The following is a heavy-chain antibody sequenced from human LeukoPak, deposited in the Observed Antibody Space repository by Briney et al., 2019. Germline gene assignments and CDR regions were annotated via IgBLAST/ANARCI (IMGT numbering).Heavy chain of an antibody. D-gene: IGHD1-26*01. CDR1: GFIFSDYW. CDR2: IDPHGTTT. CDR3: ASRVGFEY. V-gene: IGHV3-74*01. Sequence: PGGSLRLSCAASGFIFSDYWMYWVRQGPGERLLSVSRIDPHGTTTHYADSVKGRFTISRDNAKNSLFLQMNSLRVEDTAVYYCASRVGFEYWGQGTQVTVSS. J-gene: IGHJ4*02.